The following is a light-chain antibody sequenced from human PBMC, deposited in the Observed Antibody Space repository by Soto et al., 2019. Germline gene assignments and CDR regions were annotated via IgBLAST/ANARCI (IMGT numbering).Light chain of an antibody. CDR3: QQYGSSSWT. V-gene: IGKV3-20*01. J-gene: IGKJ1*01. CDR2: GAS. CDR1: QSVSSSY. Sequence: EIVLTQSPGTLSLSPGERATLSCRASQSVSSSYLAWYQQKPGQAPRLLIYGASSRATGIPDRFSGSGSETAFPLTTSRLETEDFGVYYCQQYGSSSWTFGQGTKVEIK.